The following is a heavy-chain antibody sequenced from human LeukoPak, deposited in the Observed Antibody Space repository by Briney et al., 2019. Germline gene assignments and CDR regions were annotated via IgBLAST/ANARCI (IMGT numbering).Heavy chain of an antibody. J-gene: IGHJ4*02. CDR1: GDSVSSGSYY. V-gene: IGHV4-61*01. Sequence: SETLSLTCTVTGDSVSSGSYYWSWIRQPPGKGLEWIGYIYYSGSTNYNPSLKNRVTISVDTSKNQFSLKLNSVTAADTAVYYGARTYASGYFDYWGQGTLVTVSS. D-gene: IGHD3-10*01. CDR3: ARTYASGYFDY. CDR2: IYYSGST.